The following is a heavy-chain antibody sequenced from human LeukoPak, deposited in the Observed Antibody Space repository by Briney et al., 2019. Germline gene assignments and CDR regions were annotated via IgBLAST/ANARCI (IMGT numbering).Heavy chain of an antibody. CDR2: IYYSGST. V-gene: IGHV4-59*08. CDR1: GGSISSYY. CDR3: AMYSSSWSIFDY. Sequence: SETLSLTCTVSGGSISSYYWSWMRQPPGKGLEWIGYIYYSGSTNYNPSLKSRVTISVDTSKNQFSLKLSSVTAADTAVYYCAMYSSSWSIFDYWGQGTLVTVSS. D-gene: IGHD6-13*01. J-gene: IGHJ4*02.